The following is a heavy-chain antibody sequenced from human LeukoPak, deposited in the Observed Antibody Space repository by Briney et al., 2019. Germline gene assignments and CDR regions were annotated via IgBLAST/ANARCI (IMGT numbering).Heavy chain of an antibody. Sequence: SETLSLTCAVSGYSISSGCYWGWIRQPPGRGLEWIGSIYHSGSTYYNPSLKSRVTISVDTSKNQFSLKLSSVTAADTAVYYCASVAYYYYMDVWGKGTTVTVSS. CDR3: ASVAYYYYMDV. D-gene: IGHD2-15*01. V-gene: IGHV4-38-2*01. CDR1: GYSISSGCY. CDR2: IYHSGST. J-gene: IGHJ6*03.